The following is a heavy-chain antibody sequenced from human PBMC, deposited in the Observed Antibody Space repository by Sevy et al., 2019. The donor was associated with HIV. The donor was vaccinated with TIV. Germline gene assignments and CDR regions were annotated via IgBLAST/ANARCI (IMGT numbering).Heavy chain of an antibody. Sequence: GGSLRLSCAASGFTFSSYGMHWVRQAPGKGLEWVAVISYEGSNKYYADSVKGRFTISRDNSKNTLYLQMNSLRAEDTAVYYCAKDGNSPRGGWYDNAFDFWGQGTMVTVSS. D-gene: IGHD6-19*01. V-gene: IGHV3-30*18. CDR1: GFTFSSYG. J-gene: IGHJ3*01. CDR2: ISYEGSNK. CDR3: AKDGNSPRGGWYDNAFDF.